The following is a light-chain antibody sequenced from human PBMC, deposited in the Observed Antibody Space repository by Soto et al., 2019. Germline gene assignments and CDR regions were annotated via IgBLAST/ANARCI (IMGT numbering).Light chain of an antibody. J-gene: IGKJ4*01. CDR1: QSLLHSNAYNY. CDR2: LGS. Sequence: DIVMTQSPLSLPVTPGEPASISCRYSQSLLHSNAYNYLDWYLQKPGQSPQLLIYLGSNRASGVPDRFSGSGSGTDFTLKIRRVEAEYVGVYYCMQALQTPPFLSFGGVTKVEIK. V-gene: IGKV2-28*01. CDR3: MQALQTPPFLS.